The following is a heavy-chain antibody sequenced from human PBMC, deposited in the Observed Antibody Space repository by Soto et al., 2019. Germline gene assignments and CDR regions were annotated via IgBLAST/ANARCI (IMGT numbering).Heavy chain of an antibody. D-gene: IGHD3-16*02. J-gene: IGHJ6*02. CDR1: GGFMSPGGYY. CDR3: ARDRRDDYVWGSYRDMTDYYYYYGMDV. Sequence: TLSLTCTVSGGFMSPGGYYVCWIRQHPGKGLEWIGYIYYSGSTYYNPSLKSRVTISVDTSKNQFSLKLSSVTAADTAVYYCARDRRDDYVWGSYRDMTDYYYYYGMDVWGQGTTVT. V-gene: IGHV4-31*03. CDR2: IYYSGST.